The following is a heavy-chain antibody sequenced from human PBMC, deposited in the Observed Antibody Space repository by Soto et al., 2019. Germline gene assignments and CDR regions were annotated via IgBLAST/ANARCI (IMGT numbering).Heavy chain of an antibody. Sequence: EVQLLESGGGLVQPGGSLRLSCAASGFTFPSYGMTWVRQSPGKGLERVSSISGSAGSTYYADFVKGRFTISRDNSKSTVYLEMNSLRAEDTAVYYCAKDSLRIYDFWSGTGNWFAPWGQGTLVTVSS. CDR2: ISGSAGST. J-gene: IGHJ5*02. CDR1: GFTFPSYG. D-gene: IGHD3-3*01. V-gene: IGHV3-23*01. CDR3: AKDSLRIYDFWSGTGNWFAP.